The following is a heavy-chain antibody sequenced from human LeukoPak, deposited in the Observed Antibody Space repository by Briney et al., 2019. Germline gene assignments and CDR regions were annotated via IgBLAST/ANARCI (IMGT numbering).Heavy chain of an antibody. V-gene: IGHV1-2*02. D-gene: IGHD4-17*01. CDR2: INPNSVDT. CDR1: GYTFTGYY. Sequence: ASVKVSCKASGYTFTGYYMHWVRQALGQGLEWRGGINPNSVDTNYAQKFQGRVTMTRDTSISTAYMELSRLRSDDTAVYYCARAGHGDYGSYYYYYMDVWGKGTTVTVSS. J-gene: IGHJ6*03. CDR3: ARAGHGDYGSYYYYYMDV.